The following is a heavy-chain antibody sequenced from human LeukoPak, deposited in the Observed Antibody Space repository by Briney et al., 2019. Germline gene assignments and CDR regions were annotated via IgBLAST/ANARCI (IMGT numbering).Heavy chain of an antibody. D-gene: IGHD4/OR15-4a*01. CDR2: INSDGSSA. CDR1: GFSFSSYW. J-gene: IGHJ4*02. Sequence: GGSLRLSCAASGFSFSSYWMHWVRQAPGKGLVWVSRINSDGSSASYADSVKGRFTISRDNAKNTLYLQMNSLRAEDTAVYYCARRAGAYSHPYDYWGQGTLVTVSS. V-gene: IGHV3-74*01. CDR3: ARRAGAYSHPYDY.